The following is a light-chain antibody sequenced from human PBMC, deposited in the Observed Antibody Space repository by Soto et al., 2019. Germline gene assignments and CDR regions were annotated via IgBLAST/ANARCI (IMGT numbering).Light chain of an antibody. CDR3: MQGTHWPIT. V-gene: IGKV2-30*01. CDR1: QCLLYSDGNTY. Sequence: VVMTQSPLSLPVTLGQPASISCRAIQCLLYSDGNTYLNWFQQRPGQSPRRLICKVSDRDSGVPDRFSGSGSGTDFTLKISRVEADDVGVYYCMQGTHWPITFGQGTRMEIK. CDR2: KVS. J-gene: IGKJ5*01.